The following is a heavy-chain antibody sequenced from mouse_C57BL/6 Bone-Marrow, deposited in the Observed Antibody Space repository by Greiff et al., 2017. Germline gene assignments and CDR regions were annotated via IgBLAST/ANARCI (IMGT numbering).Heavy chain of an antibody. V-gene: IGHV1-54*01. CDR3: ARGGLRRRDWYFDV. Sequence: VKLQESGAELVRPGTSVKVSCKASGYAFTNSLIEWVKQRPGQGLECIGVIKPGSGGTNYNEKFKGKATLTADKSSSTAYMQLSCLTSEDSAVYFCARGGLRRRDWYFDVWGTGTTVTVSS. CDR2: IKPGSGGT. J-gene: IGHJ1*03. CDR1: GYAFTNSL. D-gene: IGHD2-2*01.